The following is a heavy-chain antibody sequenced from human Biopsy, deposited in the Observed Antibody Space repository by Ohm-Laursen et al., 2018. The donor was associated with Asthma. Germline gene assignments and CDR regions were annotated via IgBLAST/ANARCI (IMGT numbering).Heavy chain of an antibody. D-gene: IGHD3-3*01. CDR2: IYYSGTT. J-gene: IGHJ6*02. CDR3: ARDRRVRFLEWPPAMDV. Sequence: SETLSLTCPVSGDSISSGGYYWSWIRQHPGKGLEWIGYIYYSGTTYYNPSLKSRVTISVDTSKNQFSLKLTSVTAADTAVYYCARDRRVRFLEWPPAMDVWGQGTTVIVSS. V-gene: IGHV4-31*03. CDR1: GDSISSGGYY.